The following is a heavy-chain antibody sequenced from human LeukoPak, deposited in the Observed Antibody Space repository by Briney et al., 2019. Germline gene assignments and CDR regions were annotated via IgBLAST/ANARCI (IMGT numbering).Heavy chain of an antibody. V-gene: IGHV4-59*08. CDR2: IYYSGST. CDR1: GGSISSYY. J-gene: IGHJ6*02. Sequence: PAETLSLTCTVSGGSISSYYWSWIRQPPGKGLEGMGYIYYSGSTNYNPSLTSRVTISVDTSKNQFSLKLSSVTAADTAMYYCSRHLAAVYYYYGMDVWGQGTTVTVSS. CDR3: SRHLAAVYYYYGMDV.